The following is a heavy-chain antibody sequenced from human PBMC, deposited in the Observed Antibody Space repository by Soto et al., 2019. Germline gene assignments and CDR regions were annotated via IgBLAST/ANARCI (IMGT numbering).Heavy chain of an antibody. J-gene: IGHJ4*02. CDR2: ISYDGSNK. CDR1: GFTFSSYG. V-gene: IGHV3-30*18. D-gene: IGHD5-12*01. CDR3: AKGAPSGYDQTFDY. Sequence: PGGSLRLSCAASGFTFSSYGMHWVRQAPGKGLEWVAVISYDGSNKYYADSVKGRFTISRDNSKNTLYLQMNSLRAEDTAVYYCAKGAPSGYDQTFDYWGQGTLVTVSS.